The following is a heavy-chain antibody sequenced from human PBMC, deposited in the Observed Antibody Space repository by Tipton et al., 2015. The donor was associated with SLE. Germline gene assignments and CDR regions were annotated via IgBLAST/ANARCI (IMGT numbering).Heavy chain of an antibody. CDR2: ISYDGSNK. CDR1: GFTVSSNY. V-gene: IGHV3-30-3*01. J-gene: IGHJ5*02. CDR3: ASDSTP. D-gene: IGHD2/OR15-2a*01. Sequence: SLRLSCAASGFTVSSNYMSWVRQAPGKGLEWVAVISYDGSNKYYADSVKGRFTISRDNSKNTLYLQMNSLRAEDTAVYYCASDSTPWGQGTLVTVSS.